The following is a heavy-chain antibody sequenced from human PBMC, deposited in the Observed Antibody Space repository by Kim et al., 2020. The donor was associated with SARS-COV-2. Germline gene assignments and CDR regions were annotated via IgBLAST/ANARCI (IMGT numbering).Heavy chain of an antibody. CDR3: AREHYLKLYNWFDP. J-gene: IGHJ5*02. CDR1: GGSISSYY. V-gene: IGHV4-59*01. CDR2: IYYSGST. Sequence: SETLSLICTVSGGSISSYYWSWIRQPPGKGLEWIGYIYYSGSTNYNPSLKSRVTISVDTSKNQFSLKLSSVTAADTAVYYCAREHYLKLYNWFDPWGQGTLVTVSS. D-gene: IGHD3-10*01.